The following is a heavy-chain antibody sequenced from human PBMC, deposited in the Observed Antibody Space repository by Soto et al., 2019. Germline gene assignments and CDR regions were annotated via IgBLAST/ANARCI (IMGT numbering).Heavy chain of an antibody. J-gene: IGHJ4*02. V-gene: IGHV4-59*01. CDR2: IHYSGTT. D-gene: IGHD2-8*01. Sequence: SETLSLTCTVSGTSISSYYWSWIRQPPGKGLEWIANIHYSGTTNYNPSLASRVTLSVGTSKNQFSLKMTSVTAADRAMYFCARYNSYAIDYWGRGTLVTVSS. CDR1: GTSISSYY. CDR3: ARYNSYAIDY.